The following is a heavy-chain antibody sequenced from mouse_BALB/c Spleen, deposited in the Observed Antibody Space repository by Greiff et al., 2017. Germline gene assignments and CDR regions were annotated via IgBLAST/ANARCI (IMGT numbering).Heavy chain of an antibody. D-gene: IGHD4-1*01. Sequence: DVKLQESGAELVRPGALVKLSCKASGFNIKDYYMHWVKQRPEQGLEWIGWIDPENGNTIYDPKFQGKASITADTSSNTAYLQLSSLTSEDTAVYYCALTPDYWGQGTSVTVSS. CDR1: GFNIKDYY. J-gene: IGHJ4*01. CDR2: IDPENGNT. V-gene: IGHV14-1*02. CDR3: ALTPDY.